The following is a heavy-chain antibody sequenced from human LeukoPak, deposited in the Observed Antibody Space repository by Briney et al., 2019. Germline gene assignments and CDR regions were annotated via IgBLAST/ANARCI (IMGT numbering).Heavy chain of an antibody. J-gene: IGHJ6*02. CDR2: INPNSGGT. CDR1: GYTFTGYY. CDR3: ARDEHSPYYDFWSGYYGMDV. Sequence: ASVKVPCKASGYTFTGYYTHWVRQAPGQGLEWMGWINPNSGGTNYAQKFQGRVTMTRDTSISTAYMELSRLRSDDTAVYYCARDEHSPYYDFWSGYYGMDVWGQGTTVTVSS. V-gene: IGHV1-2*02. D-gene: IGHD3-3*01.